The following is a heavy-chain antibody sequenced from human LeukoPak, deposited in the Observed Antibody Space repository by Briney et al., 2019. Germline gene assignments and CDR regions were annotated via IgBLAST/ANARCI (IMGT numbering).Heavy chain of an antibody. CDR1: GGSFSGYY. CDR3: ARFPCSGNSCYSGIRAFDI. Sequence: SETLSLTCGVYGGSFSGYYWNWIRQSPGKGLEWMGEINHSETTNYNPSLKSRVTISVDTSKNQFSLKLRSVTAADTAVYYCARFPCSGNSCYSGIRAFDIWGQGTMVTVSS. D-gene: IGHD2-15*01. J-gene: IGHJ3*02. CDR2: INHSETT. V-gene: IGHV4-34*01.